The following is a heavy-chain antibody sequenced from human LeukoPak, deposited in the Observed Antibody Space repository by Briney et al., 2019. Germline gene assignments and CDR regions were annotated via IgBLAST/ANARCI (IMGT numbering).Heavy chain of an antibody. CDR3: ARSGLAGSGSYYKFDY. J-gene: IGHJ4*02. Sequence: PSETLSLTCTVSGGSISSGGYYWSWIRQHPGKGLEWIGYIYYSGSTYYNPSLKSRVTISVDTSKNQFSLKLSSVTAADTAVYYCARSGLAGSGSYYKFDYWGQGTLVTVSS. V-gene: IGHV4-31*03. CDR1: GGSISSGGYY. CDR2: IYYSGST. D-gene: IGHD3-10*01.